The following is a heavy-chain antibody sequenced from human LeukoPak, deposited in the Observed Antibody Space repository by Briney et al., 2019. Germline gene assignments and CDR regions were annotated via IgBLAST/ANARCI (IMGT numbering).Heavy chain of an antibody. D-gene: IGHD4-11*01. CDR2: IYYSGST. Sequence: SETLSLTCTVSGGSISSSSYYWGWTRQPPGKGLEWIGSIYYSGSTYYNPSLKSRVTISVDTSKNQFSLKLSSVTAADTAVYYCASLHQMDVWGEGTTVTVSS. CDR1: GGSISSSSYY. CDR3: ASLHQMDV. J-gene: IGHJ6*04. V-gene: IGHV4-39*01.